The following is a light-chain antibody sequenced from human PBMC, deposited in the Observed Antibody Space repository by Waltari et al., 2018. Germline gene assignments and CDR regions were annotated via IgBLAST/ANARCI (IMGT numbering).Light chain of an antibody. CDR3: GADHGNGSNFVVV. CDR1: SAYRHYK. CDR2: VGTGGIVG. V-gene: IGLV9-49*01. Sequence: QPVLTQPPSASASLGASVTLTCPLSSAYRHYKVDWYQQRPGKGPRFVMRVGTGGIVGSKGDGIPDRFSVLGSGLNRYLTIKNIQEEDESDYHCGADHGNGSNFVVVFGGGTKLTVL. J-gene: IGLJ2*01.